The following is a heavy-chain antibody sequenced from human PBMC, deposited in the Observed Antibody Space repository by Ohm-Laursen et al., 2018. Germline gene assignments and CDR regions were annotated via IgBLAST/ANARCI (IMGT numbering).Heavy chain of an antibody. CDR3: AKLDYYDSSGSKAFDI. CDR1: GFTFDDYA. J-gene: IGHJ3*02. D-gene: IGHD3-22*01. CDR2: ISWNSGSI. Sequence: SLRLSCTASGFTFDDYAMHWVRQAPGKGLEWVSGISWNSGSIGYADSVKGRFTISRDNAKNSLYLQMNSLRAEDTALYYCAKLDYYDSSGSKAFDIWGQGTMVTVSS. V-gene: IGHV3-9*01.